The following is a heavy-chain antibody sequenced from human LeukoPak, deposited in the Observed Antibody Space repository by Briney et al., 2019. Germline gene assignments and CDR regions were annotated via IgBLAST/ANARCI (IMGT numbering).Heavy chain of an antibody. V-gene: IGHV6-1*01. CDR3: ARDVATTGWYTFDY. CDR2: TYYRSKWYS. J-gene: IGHJ4*02. Sequence: SQTLSLTCAISGDSVSSINGAWNWVRQSPSRGLEWLGSTYYRSKWYSDYAVPIQGRMSINPDTSKNQFTLHLFSVTPDDTAVYYCARDVATTGWYTFDYWGRGTRVTVSS. D-gene: IGHD6-19*01. CDR1: GDSVSSINGA.